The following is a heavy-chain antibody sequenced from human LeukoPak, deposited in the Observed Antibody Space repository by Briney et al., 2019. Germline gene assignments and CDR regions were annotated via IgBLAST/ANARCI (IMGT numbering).Heavy chain of an antibody. Sequence: GGYLRLSCVVSGFTFDNFAMHWVRPPLGKGREWGAVISHDGRTKYYADSMKGRITISRDNSKNTLFLQMNNLRSEDTAVYFCARPSPPGDGYNPPDHWGQGTLVTVSS. D-gene: IGHD5-24*01. J-gene: IGHJ4*02. CDR2: ISHDGRTK. CDR1: GFTFDNFA. V-gene: IGHV3-30*04. CDR3: ARPSPPGDGYNPPDH.